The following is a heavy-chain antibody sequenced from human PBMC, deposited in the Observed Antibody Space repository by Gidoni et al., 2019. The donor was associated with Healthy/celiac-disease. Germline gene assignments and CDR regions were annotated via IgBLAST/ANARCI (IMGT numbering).Heavy chain of an antibody. J-gene: IGHJ4*02. CDR1: GFPFSSYA. CDR2: ISYDGSNK. Sequence: VQLVAPGGGVVQPGRSLRLSCAASGFPFSSYAFNWVRQAPGKGLEWVAVISYDGSNKYYADAVKGRFTIDRDNSKNTLYRQRNSLRAEDTAVYYCARVRSWELPALDYWGQGTLVTVSS. D-gene: IGHD1-26*01. V-gene: IGHV3-30-3*01. CDR3: ARVRSWELPALDY.